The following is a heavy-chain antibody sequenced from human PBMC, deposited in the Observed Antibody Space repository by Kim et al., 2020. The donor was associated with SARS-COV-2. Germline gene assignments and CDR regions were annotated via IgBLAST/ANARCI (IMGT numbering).Heavy chain of an antibody. Sequence: SETLSLTCTVSGGSISSSSYYWGWIRQPPGKGLEWIGSIYYSGSTYYNPSLKSRVTISVDTSKNQFSLKLSSVTAADTAVYYCARETPHYDFWSGYSPGAFDIWGQGTMVTVSS. J-gene: IGHJ3*02. CDR3: ARETPHYDFWSGYSPGAFDI. CDR1: GGSISSSSYY. D-gene: IGHD3-3*01. CDR2: IYYSGST. V-gene: IGHV4-39*02.